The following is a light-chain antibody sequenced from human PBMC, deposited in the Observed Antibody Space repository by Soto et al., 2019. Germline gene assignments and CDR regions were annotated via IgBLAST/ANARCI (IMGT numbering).Light chain of an antibody. Sequence: DIQMTQSPSSVSASVGDRVTITCRASQGISSWLAWYQQKPGKAPKLLIYDASTLQSGVPSRFSGSESGTEFTLTISSLQPDDSATYYCQQYYSYPYTFGQGTKLEIK. V-gene: IGKV1D-16*01. CDR3: QQYYSYPYT. J-gene: IGKJ2*01. CDR1: QGISSW. CDR2: DAS.